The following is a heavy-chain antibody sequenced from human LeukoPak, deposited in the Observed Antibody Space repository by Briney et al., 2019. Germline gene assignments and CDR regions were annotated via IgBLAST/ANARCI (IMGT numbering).Heavy chain of an antibody. V-gene: IGHV4-34*01. CDR2: INHSGST. J-gene: IGHJ5*02. CDR3: ARGTPGAWLDP. Sequence: SETLSLTCAVCGGSFSGYYWSWIRQSPEKGLEWIGEINHSGSTNYNPSLKSRVTISVDVSKNQVSLKLSSVTAADTAVYYCARGTPGAWLDPWGQGNLVTVSS. CDR1: GGSFSGYY. D-gene: IGHD7-27*01.